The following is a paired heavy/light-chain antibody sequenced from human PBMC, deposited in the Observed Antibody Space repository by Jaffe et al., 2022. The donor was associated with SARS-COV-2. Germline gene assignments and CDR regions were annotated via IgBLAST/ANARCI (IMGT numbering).Light chain of an antibody. CDR2: AAS. Sequence: DIQMTQSPSSLSASVGDRVTITCRASQDISYYVAWFQQKPGKAPKSLIYAASSLQSGVPSKFSGSGSGTDFSLTINSLQPEDFAVYYCQQYRSYPPTFGGGTKVEL. V-gene: IGKV1-16*02. CDR3: QQYRSYPPT. CDR1: QDISYY. J-gene: IGKJ4*01.
Heavy chain of an antibody. J-gene: IGHJ4*02. V-gene: IGHV3-23*01. Sequence: EVQLLESGGGLVQPGGSLRLSCVASGFTFSNYGMSWVRQAPGMGLQWVSDISGDGGATHYAESVRGQFTVSRDNSKNTLYLQMNSLRAEDTAIYYCVKESRLSGYLSHEYWGQGTLVTVSS. CDR2: ISGDGGAT. D-gene: IGHD5-12*01. CDR1: GFTFSNYG. CDR3: VKESRLSGYLSHEY.